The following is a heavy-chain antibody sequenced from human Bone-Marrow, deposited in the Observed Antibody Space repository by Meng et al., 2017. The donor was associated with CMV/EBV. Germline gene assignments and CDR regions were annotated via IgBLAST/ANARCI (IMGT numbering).Heavy chain of an antibody. CDR1: GGTFSRYA. D-gene: IGHD2-2*02. Sequence: SVKVSCKASGGTFSRYAISWVRQAPGQGLEWMGGIIPIFGIANYAQKFQGRVTITTDESTSTAFMELSSLRSDDTAVYYCARDRTGDCSSTSCYNYYYYYGMDVWGQGPTVTVSS. CDR2: IIPIFGIA. V-gene: IGHV1-69*05. CDR3: ARDRTGDCSSTSCYNYYYYYGMDV. J-gene: IGHJ6*02.